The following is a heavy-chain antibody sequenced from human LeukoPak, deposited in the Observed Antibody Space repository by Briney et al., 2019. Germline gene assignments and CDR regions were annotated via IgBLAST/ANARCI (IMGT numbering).Heavy chain of an antibody. CDR3: ASEVAVAGPFDY. Sequence: GGSLRLSCAASGFTFSSYAMHWVRQAPGKGLEWVAVISCDGSNKYYADSVKGRFTISRDNSKNTLYLQMNSLRAEDTAVYYRASEVAVAGPFDYWGQGTLVTVSS. V-gene: IGHV3-30-3*01. CDR2: ISCDGSNK. J-gene: IGHJ4*02. D-gene: IGHD6-19*01. CDR1: GFTFSSYA.